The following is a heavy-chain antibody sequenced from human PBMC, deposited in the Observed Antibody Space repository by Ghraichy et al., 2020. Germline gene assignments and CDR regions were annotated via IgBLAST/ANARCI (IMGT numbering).Heavy chain of an antibody. V-gene: IGHV1-18*01. J-gene: IGHJ6*02. CDR2: ISAYNGNI. CDR3: ARDMHDFWSGFIYGMDV. D-gene: IGHD3-3*01. Sequence: ASVKVSCKASGYTFTSHGISWVRQAPGQGLEWMGWISAYNGNIHYTQKFQGRVTMITDTSTNTAYMELRSLISDDTAVYYCARDMHDFWSGFIYGMDVWGQGTTVTVSS. CDR1: GYTFTSHG.